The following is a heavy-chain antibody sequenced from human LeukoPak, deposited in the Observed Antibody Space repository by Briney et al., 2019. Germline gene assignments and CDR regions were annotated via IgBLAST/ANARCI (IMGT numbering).Heavy chain of an antibody. D-gene: IGHD3-22*01. CDR2: IYYSGNT. J-gene: IGHJ4*02. CDR3: AREGNYYYDSSGYYLDYYFDY. CDR1: GVSISSYY. Sequence: SETLSLTCTVSGVSISSYYWSWIRQPPGKGLEWIGYIYYSGNTNYSPSLKSRVTISVDTSKNQFSLKLSSVTAADTAVYYCAREGNYYYDSSGYYLDYYFDYWGQGTLVTVSS. V-gene: IGHV4-59*01.